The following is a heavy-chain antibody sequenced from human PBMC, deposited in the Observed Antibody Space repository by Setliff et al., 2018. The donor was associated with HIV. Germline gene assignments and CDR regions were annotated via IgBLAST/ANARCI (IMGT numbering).Heavy chain of an antibody. CDR2: IKSQAYGATT. Sequence: GGSLRLSCSASGFTFGDYAVSWFRQAPGKGLEWVSLIKSQAYGATTDYAASVRGRFSISRDDSGGIARLQMNSLKSEDTAVYYCTAKERGYWGQGTLVTVSS. J-gene: IGHJ4*02. CDR1: GFTFGDYA. V-gene: IGHV3-49*03. CDR3: TAKERGY.